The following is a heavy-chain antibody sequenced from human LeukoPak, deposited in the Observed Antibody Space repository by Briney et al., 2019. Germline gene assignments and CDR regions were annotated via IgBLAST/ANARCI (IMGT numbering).Heavy chain of an antibody. D-gene: IGHD6-19*01. Sequence: GGSLRLSCAASGFTFSSYGMHWVRQAPGKGLEWVAVISYDGSNKYYADSVKGRFTISRDNSKNTLYLQMNSLRAEDTAVYYCAKDEYSSGWYFFWFDPWGQGTLVTVSS. CDR3: AKDEYSSGWYFFWFDP. J-gene: IGHJ5*02. CDR2: ISYDGSNK. V-gene: IGHV3-30*18. CDR1: GFTFSSYG.